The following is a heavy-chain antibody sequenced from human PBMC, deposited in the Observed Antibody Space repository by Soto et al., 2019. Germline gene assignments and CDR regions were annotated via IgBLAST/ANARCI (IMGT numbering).Heavy chain of an antibody. CDR3: VKAVYLLDFDY. CDR2: ISGTGTTT. V-gene: IGHV3-23*01. CDR1: GFTFSSYA. D-gene: IGHD2-8*01. Sequence: GGSLRLSCAASGFTFSSYAMTWVRQAPGKGLEWVSTISGTGTTTYYADSVKGRFTISRDNSKNTLYLQMNSLRTEDTAVYYCVKAVYLLDFDYWGQGTMVTVSS. J-gene: IGHJ4*02.